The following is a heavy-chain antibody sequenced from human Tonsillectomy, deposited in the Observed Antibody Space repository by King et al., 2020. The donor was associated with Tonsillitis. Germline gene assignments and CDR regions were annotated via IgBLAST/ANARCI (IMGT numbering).Heavy chain of an antibody. J-gene: IGHJ3*01. CDR3: ANLEGADYGDFLDF. CDR1: GFNFSRYG. CDR2: ISGSGGST. Sequence: VQLVESGGGLVQPGGSLRLSGGVSGFNFSRYGMHWVRQATGKGLEWVSAISGSGGSTYYADSVKGRFTISRDNPKNTLYLQMNSLRAEDTAVYYCANLEGADYGDFLDFWGQGTMVTVSS. D-gene: IGHD4-17*01. V-gene: IGHV3-23*04.